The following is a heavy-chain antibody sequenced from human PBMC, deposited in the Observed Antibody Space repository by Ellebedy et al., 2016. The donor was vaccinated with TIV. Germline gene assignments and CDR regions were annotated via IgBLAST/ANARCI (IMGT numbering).Heavy chain of an antibody. Sequence: SETLSLXCTVSGGSISSSTYYWGWIRQPPGKGLEWIGIISYSGSTYYNPSLKSRVTISVDTSKNQFSLKLSSVTAADTAVYYCARHRGGSYFAGIDYWGQGTLITVSS. CDR3: ARHRGGSYFAGIDY. CDR1: GGSISSSTYY. V-gene: IGHV4-39*01. J-gene: IGHJ4*02. CDR2: ISYSGST. D-gene: IGHD1-26*01.